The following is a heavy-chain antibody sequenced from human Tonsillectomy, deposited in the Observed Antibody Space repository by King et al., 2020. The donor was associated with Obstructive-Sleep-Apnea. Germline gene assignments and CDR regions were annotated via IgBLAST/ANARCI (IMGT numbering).Heavy chain of an antibody. Sequence: VQLQESGPGLVKPSDTLSLTCAVSGYSISSSNWWGWIRQPPGKGLEGIGYIYYSGTTYYNPSLRSRVTLSVDTSKNQFSLKLSSVTAVDTAVYYCARSDVTGYGGVDIWGQGTMVTVSS. D-gene: IGHD5-12*01. V-gene: IGHV4-28*01. CDR1: GYSISSSNW. J-gene: IGHJ3*02. CDR2: IYYSGTT. CDR3: ARSDVTGYGGVDI.